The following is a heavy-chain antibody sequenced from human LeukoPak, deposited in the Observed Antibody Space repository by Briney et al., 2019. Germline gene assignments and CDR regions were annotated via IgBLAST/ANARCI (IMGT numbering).Heavy chain of an antibody. CDR2: ISAYNGNT. J-gene: IGHJ4*02. V-gene: IGHV1-18*01. Sequence: ASVKVSCKASGGTFSSYAISWVRQAPGQGLEWMGWISAYNGNTNYAQKLQGRVTMTTDTSTSTAYMELRSLRSDDTAVYYCARVGAIYYGSGSPQDYWGQGTLVTVSS. D-gene: IGHD3-10*01. CDR3: ARVGAIYYGSGSPQDY. CDR1: GGTFSSYA.